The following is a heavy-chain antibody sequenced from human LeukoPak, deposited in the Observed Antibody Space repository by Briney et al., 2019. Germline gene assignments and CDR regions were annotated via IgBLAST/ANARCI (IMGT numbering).Heavy chain of an antibody. CDR3: ARDRVRLDY. CDR2: INSDGTTT. CDR1: GFTFSSYA. D-gene: IGHD3-10*01. V-gene: IGHV3-74*01. Sequence: GGSLRLSCSASGFTFSSYAMHWVRQAPGKGLVWVARINSDGTTTTYADSVKGRFTFSRDNAMHTLYLQMNSLRAEDTAVYYCARDRVRLDYWGRGTLVTVSS. J-gene: IGHJ4*02.